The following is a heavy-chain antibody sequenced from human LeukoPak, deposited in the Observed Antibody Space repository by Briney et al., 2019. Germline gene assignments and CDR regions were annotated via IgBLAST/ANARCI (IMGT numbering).Heavy chain of an antibody. J-gene: IGHJ4*02. D-gene: IGHD5-12*01. CDR2: INPNSGGT. Sequence: ASVKVSCKASGYTFTGYYMHWVRQAPGQGLEWMGWINPNSGGTNYAQKFQGRVTMTRDTSISTAYLQWSSLKASDTAMYYCARQRGYSGYVRPEVDIDYWGQGTLVTVSS. CDR3: ARQRGYSGYVRPEVDIDY. CDR1: GYTFTGYY. V-gene: IGHV1-2*02.